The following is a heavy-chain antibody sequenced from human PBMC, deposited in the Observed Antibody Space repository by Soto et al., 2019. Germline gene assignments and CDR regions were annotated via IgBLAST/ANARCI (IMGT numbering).Heavy chain of an antibody. CDR1: DSTFDSHA. V-gene: IGHV3-23*01. D-gene: IGHD2-15*01. Sequence: EVQLLESGGGLVQPGGSLRLSCAAADSTFDSHAMSWVRRAPGKGLEWVSSITGGGDITYYADSVKGRFTISRDNFKNTPYLQMHSLRGEDTAVYYCARASCGDTCYYRIDYWGQGTLVTVSS. CDR2: ITGGGDIT. J-gene: IGHJ4*02. CDR3: ARASCGDTCYYRIDY.